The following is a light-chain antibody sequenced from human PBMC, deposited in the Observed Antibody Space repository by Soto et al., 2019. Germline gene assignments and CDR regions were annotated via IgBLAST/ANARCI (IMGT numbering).Light chain of an antibody. CDR2: KAS. CDR1: QSISSW. J-gene: IGKJ1*01. V-gene: IGKV1-5*03. Sequence: DIQMTQSPSTLSASVGDRVTITGRASQSISSWLAWYQQKPGKAPNLLIYKASRLESGVPSRFSGSGSETEFTLTISGLQPGDSATYYCQQYNSYSPTFGQGTKVDIK. CDR3: QQYNSYSPT.